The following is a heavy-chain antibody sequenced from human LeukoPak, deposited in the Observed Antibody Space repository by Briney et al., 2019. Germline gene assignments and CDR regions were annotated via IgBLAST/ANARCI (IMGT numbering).Heavy chain of an antibody. J-gene: IGHJ3*02. CDR2: IYYSGST. CDR1: GGSISSYY. D-gene: IGHD1-26*01. CDR3: AREWELSRAFDI. V-gene: IGHV4-59*01. Sequence: SETLSLTCTVSGGSISSYYWSWIRQPPGKGLEWIGYIYYSGSTNYNPSLKSRVTISVDTSKSQFSLKLSSVTAADTAVYYCAREWELSRAFDIWGQGTMVTVSS.